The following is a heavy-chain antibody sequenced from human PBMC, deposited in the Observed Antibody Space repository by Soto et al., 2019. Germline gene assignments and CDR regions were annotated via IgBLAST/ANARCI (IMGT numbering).Heavy chain of an antibody. D-gene: IGHD6-6*01. V-gene: IGHV3-30*18. J-gene: IGHJ4*02. CDR3: AKGGPGSSSLDY. CDR2: ISYDGSNK. CDR1: GFTFISYG. Sequence: WGSLSLSCAASGFTFISYGIHCFRQAPGKGLEWVAGISYDGSNKYYADSVKGRFTISRDNSKNTLYLQMNSLRAEDTAVYYCAKGGPGSSSLDYWGQGTLVTVSS.